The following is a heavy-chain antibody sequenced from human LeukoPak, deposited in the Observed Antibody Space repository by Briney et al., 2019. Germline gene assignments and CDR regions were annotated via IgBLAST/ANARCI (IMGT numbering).Heavy chain of an antibody. J-gene: IGHJ4*02. CDR2: ISGSGGSS. D-gene: IGHD2-2*01. Sequence: GGSLRLSCAASGFTFSSYAMSWVRQAPGKGLEWVSAISGSGGSSPYADSVKGRFTISRDNSKNTLYLQMNRLRAEDTAVYYCAKGYCASSTCYARFDTWGQGTLVTVSS. V-gene: IGHV3-23*01. CDR3: AKGYCASSTCYARFDT. CDR1: GFTFSSYA.